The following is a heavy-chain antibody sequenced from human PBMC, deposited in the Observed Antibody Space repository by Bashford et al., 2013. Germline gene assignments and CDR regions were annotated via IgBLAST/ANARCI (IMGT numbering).Heavy chain of an antibody. CDR1: GYTFTNYG. D-gene: IGHD3-9*01. Sequence: ASVKVSCRASGYTFTNYGFSWVRQAPGQRLEWMGWINAANGDTKYSQKFQDRLTITIDTSATTAYMELSSLRSEDTAVYYCTTQSPHYDFLTGYYSGGAFDVWGQGTMVTVSS. J-gene: IGHJ3*01. CDR3: TTQSPHYDFLTGYYSGGAFDV. V-gene: IGHV1-3*01. CDR2: INAANGDT.